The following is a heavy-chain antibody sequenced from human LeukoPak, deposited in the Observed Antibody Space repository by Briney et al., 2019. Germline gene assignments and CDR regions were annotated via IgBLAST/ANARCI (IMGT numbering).Heavy chain of an antibody. V-gene: IGHV4-38-2*02. CDR3: ASSPVGYSGYDYYYYYMDV. CDR2: VSQSGGT. D-gene: IGHD5-12*01. J-gene: IGHJ6*03. CDR1: GYSISSVHF. Sequence: PSETLSLTCSVSGYSISSVHFWGWVRQPPGKGLEWIGSVSQSGGTYYNPSLKSRVTISVDTSKNQFSLKLSSVTAADTAVYYCASSPVGYSGYDYYYYYMDVWGKGTTVTVSS.